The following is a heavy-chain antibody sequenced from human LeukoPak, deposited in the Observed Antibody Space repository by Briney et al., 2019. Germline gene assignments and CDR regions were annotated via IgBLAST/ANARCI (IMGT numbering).Heavy chain of an antibody. CDR2: ISGSGGGT. CDR1: GVTFRIYA. D-gene: IGHD2-21*02. J-gene: IGHJ4*02. V-gene: IGHV3-23*01. Sequence: GGSLRLSCAASGVTFRIYAMSWVRQAPGKGLEWVSTISGSGGGTYYADSVKGRFTISRDNSKNTLYLQMNSLRTEDTAVYYCAKPAYCGGDCSTFYFDYWGQGALVTVSS. CDR3: AKPAYCGGDCSTFYFDY.